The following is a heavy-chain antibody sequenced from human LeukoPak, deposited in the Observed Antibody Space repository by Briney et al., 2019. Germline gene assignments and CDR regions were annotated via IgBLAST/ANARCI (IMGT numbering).Heavy chain of an antibody. Sequence: GRSLRLSCAASGFTFRSYGMHWVRQAPGKGLEWVAGIWFDGSNKNYGDSVKDRFTISRDNSKNTLFLEMNSLRGEDTAVCYCARGDLNWKPVRYAMDVWGQGTTVTVSS. J-gene: IGHJ6*02. V-gene: IGHV3-33*01. CDR1: GFTFRSYG. CDR3: ARGDLNWKPVRYAMDV. CDR2: IWFDGSNK. D-gene: IGHD1-20*01.